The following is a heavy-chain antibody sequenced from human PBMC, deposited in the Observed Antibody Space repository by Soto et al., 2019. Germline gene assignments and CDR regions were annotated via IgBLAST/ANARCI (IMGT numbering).Heavy chain of an antibody. V-gene: IGHV4-39*01. CDR2: IYYSGST. CDR3: ASSRGSGYYPNYYYYGMDV. Sequence: PSETLSLTCTVSGGSISSSSYYWGWIRQPPGKGLEWIGSIYYSGSTYYNPSLKSRVTISVDTSKNQFSLKLSSVTAADTAVYYCASSRGSGYYPNYYYYGMDVWGQGTTVTVS. CDR1: GGSISSSSYY. J-gene: IGHJ6*02. D-gene: IGHD3-22*01.